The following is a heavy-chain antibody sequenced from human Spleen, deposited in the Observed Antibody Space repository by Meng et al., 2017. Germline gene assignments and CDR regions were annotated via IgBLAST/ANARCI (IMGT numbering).Heavy chain of an antibody. V-gene: IGHV1-46*01. CDR2: INPNDGST. Sequence: ASVKVSCKASGYTFTSSYVHWVRQAPGQGLEWMGIINPNDGSTSSAQKFQGRVTMTGDTSISTAYMELSGLRSDDTAMYYCARDEDISAAGKLFGDYWGQGTLVTVSS. CDR3: ARDEDISAAGKLFGDY. J-gene: IGHJ4*02. D-gene: IGHD6-25*01. CDR1: GYTFTSSY.